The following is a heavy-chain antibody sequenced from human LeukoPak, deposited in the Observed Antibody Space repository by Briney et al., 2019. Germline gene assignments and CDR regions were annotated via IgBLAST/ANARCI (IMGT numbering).Heavy chain of an antibody. CDR2: ISWNSGSI. V-gene: IGHV3-9*01. D-gene: IGHD2-15*01. CDR3: AKEAKLGDYVDY. J-gene: IGHJ4*02. Sequence: GGSLRLSCAASGFTFDDYAMHWVRQAPGKGLEWVSGISWNSGSIGYADSVKGRFTTSRDNAKNSLYLQMNSLRAEDTALYYCAKEAKLGDYVDYWGQGTLVTVSS. CDR1: GFTFDDYA.